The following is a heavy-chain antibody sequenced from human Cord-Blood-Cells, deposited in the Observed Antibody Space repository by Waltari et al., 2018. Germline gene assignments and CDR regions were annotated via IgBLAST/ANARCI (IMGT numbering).Heavy chain of an antibody. CDR2: IIPILCIA. D-gene: IGHD6-6*01. V-gene: IGHV1-69*09. Sequence: QVQLVQPRAEVQKLGSSVKVSCKASGGAVSRHVISWLRQAPGQGLEWMGRIIPILCIANYAQKFQGRVTITADKSTSTAYMELSSLRSEDTAVYYCARTEAARLYAFDIWGQGTMVTVSS. CDR1: GGAVSRHV. J-gene: IGHJ3*02. CDR3: ARTEAARLYAFDI.